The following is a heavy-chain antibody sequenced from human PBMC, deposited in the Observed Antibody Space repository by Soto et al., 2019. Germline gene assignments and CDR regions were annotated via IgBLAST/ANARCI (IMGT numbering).Heavy chain of an antibody. D-gene: IGHD5-18*01. CDR2: INPSGGST. Sequence: GASVKVSCKAFGYTFTTTYITWVRQAPGQGLEWMGIINPSGGSTSYAQKFQGRVTMTRDTSTSTVYMELSSLRSEDTAVYYCARYRSGYSYGPGWFDPWGQGTLVTVSS. CDR1: GYTFTTTY. CDR3: ARYRSGYSYGPGWFDP. J-gene: IGHJ5*02. V-gene: IGHV1-46*01.